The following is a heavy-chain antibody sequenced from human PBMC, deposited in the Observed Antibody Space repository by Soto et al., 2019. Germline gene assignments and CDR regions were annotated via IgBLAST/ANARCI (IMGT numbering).Heavy chain of an antibody. CDR1: GGSLSSYH. CDR2: INESGGT. Sequence: SETLPHPCAVYGGSLSSYHCSWIRQSPGKGLEWIGEINESGGTNYSPSLKSRVTISVDTSKNQFSLTLNSVTAADTAVYYCASHRGSWGSFRYRWFDPWGQGTVVTVSS. D-gene: IGHD3-16*02. CDR3: ASHRGSWGSFRYRWFDP. J-gene: IGHJ5*02. V-gene: IGHV4-34*01.